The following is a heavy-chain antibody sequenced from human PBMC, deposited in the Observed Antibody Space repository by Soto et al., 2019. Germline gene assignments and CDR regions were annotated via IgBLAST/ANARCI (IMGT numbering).Heavy chain of an antibody. CDR1: GFTVSSNY. J-gene: IGHJ6*02. V-gene: IGHV3-53*01. CDR3: AKGSYYYYYGMDV. Sequence: GGSLRLSCAASGFTVSSNYMSWVRQAPGKGLEWVSVIYSGGSTYYADSVKGRFTISRDNSKNTLYLQMNSLRAEDTAVYYCAKGSYYYYYGMDVWGQGTTVTVSS. CDR2: IYSGGST.